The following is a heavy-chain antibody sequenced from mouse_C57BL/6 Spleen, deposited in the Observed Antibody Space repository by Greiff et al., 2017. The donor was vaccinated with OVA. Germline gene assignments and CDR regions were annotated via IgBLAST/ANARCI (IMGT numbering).Heavy chain of an antibody. J-gene: IGHJ4*01. CDR3: ARAPLYRGYAMDY. Sequence: EVHLVESGGGLVKPGGSLKLSCAASGFTFSSYAMSWVRQTPEKRLEWVATISDGGSYTYYPDNVKGRFTISRDNAKNNLYLQMSHLKSEDTAMYYCARAPLYRGYAMDYWGQGTSVTVSS. CDR2: ISDGGSYT. D-gene: IGHD6-2*01. V-gene: IGHV5-4*01. CDR1: GFTFSSYA.